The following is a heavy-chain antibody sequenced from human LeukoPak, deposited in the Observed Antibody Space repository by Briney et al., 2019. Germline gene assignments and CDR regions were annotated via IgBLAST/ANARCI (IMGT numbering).Heavy chain of an antibody. Sequence: PSETLSLTCTVSGGSISSGGYYWSWVRQAPGKGLEWVSAISGSGGSTYYADSVKGRFTISRDNSKNTLYLQMNSLRAEDTAVYYCAKEHYIWGSYRYTGSDYWGQGTLVTVSS. CDR3: AKEHYIWGSYRYTGSDY. D-gene: IGHD3-16*02. J-gene: IGHJ4*02. V-gene: IGHV3-23*01. CDR2: ISGSGGST. CDR1: GGSISSGGYY.